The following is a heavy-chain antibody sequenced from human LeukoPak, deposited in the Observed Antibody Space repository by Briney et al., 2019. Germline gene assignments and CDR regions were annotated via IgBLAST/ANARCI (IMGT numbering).Heavy chain of an antibody. CDR3: ARHIGGGIEDMDV. Sequence: SETLSLTCTVSGGSMGTYYWSWVRQSPGKGLEWIGYIYVTGNRYNPYLQSRVTISVDTSRNQFFLKMSSVTAADTAVYYCARHIGGGIEDMDVWGKGTKVTVSS. CDR1: GGSMGTYY. CDR2: IYVTGN. J-gene: IGHJ6*03. V-gene: IGHV4-59*08. D-gene: IGHD3-16*02.